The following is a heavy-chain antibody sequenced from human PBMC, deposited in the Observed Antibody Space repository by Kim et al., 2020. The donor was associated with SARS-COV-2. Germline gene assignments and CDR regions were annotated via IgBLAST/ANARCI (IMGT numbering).Heavy chain of an antibody. D-gene: IGHD3-3*01. V-gene: IGHV3-11*06. CDR3: ARDRRFLEWFSYGMDV. Sequence: GGSLRLSCAASGFTFSDYYMSWIRQAPGKGLEWVSYISSSSSYTNYADSVKGRFTISRDNAKNSLYLQMNSLRAEDTAVYYCARDRRFLEWFSYGMDVWGQGTTVTVSS. CDR1: GFTFSDYY. J-gene: IGHJ6*02. CDR2: ISSSSSYT.